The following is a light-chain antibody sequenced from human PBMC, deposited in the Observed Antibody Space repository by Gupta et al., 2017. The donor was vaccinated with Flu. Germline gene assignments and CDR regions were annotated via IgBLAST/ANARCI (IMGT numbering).Light chain of an antibody. Sequence: QSALTQPASVSGSPGQSCTISCTGTSSDVGGYNYVSWYQQHPGKAPKLIVYEVSNRPSGVYNRFSGSKSGNTASLTISGLQAEDEADYYCSSYTSSSTHWVFGGGTKLTVL. CDR1: SSDVGGYNY. J-gene: IGLJ3*02. V-gene: IGLV2-14*01. CDR3: SSYTSSSTHWV. CDR2: EVS.